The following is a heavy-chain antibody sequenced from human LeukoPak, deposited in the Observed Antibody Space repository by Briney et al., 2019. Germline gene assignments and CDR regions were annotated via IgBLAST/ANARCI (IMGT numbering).Heavy chain of an antibody. Sequence: ASVKVSCKASGYTFTSYGISWVRQAPGQGLERMGWISAYNGNTNYAQKLQGRVTVTTDTSTSTAYMELRSLRSDDTAVYYCARGSFDWLTTNFYGMDVWGQGTTVTVSS. J-gene: IGHJ6*02. CDR3: ARGSFDWLTTNFYGMDV. V-gene: IGHV1-18*01. CDR1: GYTFTSYG. CDR2: ISAYNGNT. D-gene: IGHD3-9*01.